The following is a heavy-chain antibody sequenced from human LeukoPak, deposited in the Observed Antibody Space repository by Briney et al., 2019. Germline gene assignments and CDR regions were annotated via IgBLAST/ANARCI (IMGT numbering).Heavy chain of an antibody. CDR1: GYTFTSFY. CDR2: INPSVGST. Sequence: GASVKVSCKASGYTFTSFYIHWVRQAPGQGLEWMGIINPSVGSTSYAQKFQGRVTITADESTSTAYMELSSLRSEDTAVYYCARGAIYGDVHYYYYMDVWGKGTTVTISS. J-gene: IGHJ6*03. V-gene: IGHV1-46*01. D-gene: IGHD4-17*01. CDR3: ARGAIYGDVHYYYYMDV.